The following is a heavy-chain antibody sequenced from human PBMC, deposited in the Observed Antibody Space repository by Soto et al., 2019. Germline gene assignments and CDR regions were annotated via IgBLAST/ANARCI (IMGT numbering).Heavy chain of an antibody. CDR2: INHSGST. J-gene: IGHJ5*02. D-gene: IGHD2-2*01. Sequence: SETLSLTCAVYGGSFSGYYWSWIHQPPGKGLEWIGEINHSGSTNYNPSLKSRVTISVDTSKNQFSLKLSSVTAADTAVYYCARVIVVVPAASNWFDPWGQGTLVTVSS. CDR3: ARVIVVVPAASNWFDP. CDR1: GGSFSGYY. V-gene: IGHV4-34*01.